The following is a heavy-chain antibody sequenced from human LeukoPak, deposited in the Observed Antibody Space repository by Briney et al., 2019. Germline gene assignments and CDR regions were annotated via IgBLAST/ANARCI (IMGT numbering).Heavy chain of an antibody. CDR1: GFIFDDYA. D-gene: IGHD6-6*01. CDR2: ISWNSGSI. V-gene: IGHV3-9*01. Sequence: GGSLRLSCAASGFIFDDYAMHWVRQAPGKGLEWVSGISWNSGSIGYADSVKGRFTISRDNAKNSLYLQMNSLRAEDTALYYCARDRDYSSSGASVDYWGQGTLVTVSS. CDR3: ARDRDYSSSGASVDY. J-gene: IGHJ4*02.